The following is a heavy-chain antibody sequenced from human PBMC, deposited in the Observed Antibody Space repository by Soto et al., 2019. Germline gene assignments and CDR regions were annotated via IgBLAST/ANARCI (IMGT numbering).Heavy chain of an antibody. CDR1: GFTFSGYY. CDR3: XXXIRDRYNLYFDY. D-gene: IGHD1-1*01. CDR2: ISGGTAYT. J-gene: IGHJ4*02. V-gene: IGHV3-11*05. Sequence: QVQLVESGGGLDNPGGSLRLSCAASGFTFSGYYMSWVRQAPGKGLESISYISGGTAYTSYADSVKGRFTISRDNAKKLLXLQMNSLRVXXTXXXXXXXXIRDRYNLYFDYWGQGTLVTVSS.